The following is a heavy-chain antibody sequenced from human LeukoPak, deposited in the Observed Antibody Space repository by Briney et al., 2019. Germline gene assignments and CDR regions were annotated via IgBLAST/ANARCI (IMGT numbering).Heavy chain of an antibody. CDR2: ISAYNGNT. Sequence: ASVKVSCKASGYTFTSYSISWVRQAPGQGLEWMGWISAYNGNTNYAQKLQGRVTMTTDTSTSTAYMELRSLRSDDTAVYYCARVGILTGYYYFYGMDVWGQGTTVTVSS. V-gene: IGHV1-18*01. CDR3: ARVGILTGYYYFYGMDV. D-gene: IGHD3-9*01. CDR1: GYTFTSYS. J-gene: IGHJ6*02.